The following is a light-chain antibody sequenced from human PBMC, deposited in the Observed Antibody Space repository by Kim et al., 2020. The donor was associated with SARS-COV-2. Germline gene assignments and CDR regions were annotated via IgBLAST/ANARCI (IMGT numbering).Light chain of an antibody. CDR2: AAS. Sequence: AFVGDRVTITCQASQSISRYLNWYQHKPGKAPKILIYAASSLQSGVPSRFSGSGSGTDYTLTISSLQPEDFATYYCQQSYSTSWTFGQGTKVDIK. V-gene: IGKV1-39*01. J-gene: IGKJ1*01. CDR1: QSISRY. CDR3: QQSYSTSWT.